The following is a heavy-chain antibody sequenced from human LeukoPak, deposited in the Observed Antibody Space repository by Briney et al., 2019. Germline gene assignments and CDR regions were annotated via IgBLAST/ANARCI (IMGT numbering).Heavy chain of an antibody. CDR3: ARAIKSRTTVTRGWFDP. V-gene: IGHV4-39*07. CDR1: GGSISSSSYY. Sequence: PSETLSLTCTVSGGSISSSSYYWGWIRQPPGKGLEWIGSIYYSGSTYYNPSLKSRVTISVDTSKNQFSLKLSSVTAADTAVYYCARAIKSRTTVTRGWFDPWGQGTLVTVSS. CDR2: IYYSGST. D-gene: IGHD4-17*01. J-gene: IGHJ5*02.